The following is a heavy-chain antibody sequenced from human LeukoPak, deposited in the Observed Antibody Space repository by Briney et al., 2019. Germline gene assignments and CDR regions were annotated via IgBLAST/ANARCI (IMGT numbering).Heavy chain of an antibody. D-gene: IGHD3-22*01. Sequence: PGGSLRLSCAASGFTFSSYGMSWVRQAPGKGLEWVSAISGSGGSTYYADSVKGRFTISRDNAKNSLYLQMNSLRAEDTAVYYCARVGGYYYIVDYWGQGTLVTVSS. CDR2: ISGSGGST. J-gene: IGHJ4*02. CDR3: ARVGGYYYIVDY. V-gene: IGHV3-23*01. CDR1: GFTFSSYG.